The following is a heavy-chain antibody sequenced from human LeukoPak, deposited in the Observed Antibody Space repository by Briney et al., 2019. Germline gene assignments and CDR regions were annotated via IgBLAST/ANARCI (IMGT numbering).Heavy chain of an antibody. CDR2: ISGSGGST. CDR1: GFTFSSYA. CDR3: AKRGSSGSSYYFDY. D-gene: IGHD3-22*01. Sequence: GGSLRLSCAASGFTFSSYAMSWVRRAPGKGLEWVSAISGSGGSTYYADSVKGRFTISRDNSKNTLYLQMNSLRAEDTAVYYCAKRGSSGSSYYFDYWGQGTLVTVSS. J-gene: IGHJ4*02. V-gene: IGHV3-23*01.